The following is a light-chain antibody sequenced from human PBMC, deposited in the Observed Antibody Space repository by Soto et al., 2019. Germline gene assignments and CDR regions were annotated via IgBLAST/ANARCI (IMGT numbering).Light chain of an antibody. J-gene: IGKJ2*01. CDR2: GAS. Sequence: EIVLTQSPGTLSLSPGERATLSCRASQSVSSSYLAWYQQKAGQAPRLLIYGASNRATGISDRFSGSGSGTDFTLTISRLEPEDFAVYYCQQYGSPYSFGQGTKPEIK. CDR3: QQYGSPYS. CDR1: QSVSSSY. V-gene: IGKV3-20*01.